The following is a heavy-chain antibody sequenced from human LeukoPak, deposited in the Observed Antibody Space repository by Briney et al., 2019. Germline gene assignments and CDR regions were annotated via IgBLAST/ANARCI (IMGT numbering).Heavy chain of an antibody. D-gene: IGHD1-26*01. CDR1: GDSMGNDY. V-gene: IGHV4-4*07. Sequence: PSETLSLTCTVSGDSMGNDYWSWIRQSAGKGLEWIGRISTSGNTDCNPSLRSRVTMSMDTSRNQFSLTLTSMTAADTAVYYCARNELRSYGLVHYWGQGTLVTVSS. CDR3: ARNELRSYGLVHY. J-gene: IGHJ4*02. CDR2: ISTSGNT.